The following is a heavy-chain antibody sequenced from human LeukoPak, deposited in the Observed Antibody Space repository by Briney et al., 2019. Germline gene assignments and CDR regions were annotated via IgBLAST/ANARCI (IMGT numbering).Heavy chain of an antibody. CDR2: IIPIFGTA. CDR1: GGTFSSYA. V-gene: IGHV1-69*13. D-gene: IGHD6-6*01. Sequence: SVTVSCKASGGTFSSYAISWVRQAPGQGLEWMGGIIPIFGTANYAQKFQGRVTITADESTSTAYVELSSLRSEDTAVYYCARGREQLVYYFDYWGQGTLVTVSS. J-gene: IGHJ4*02. CDR3: ARGREQLVYYFDY.